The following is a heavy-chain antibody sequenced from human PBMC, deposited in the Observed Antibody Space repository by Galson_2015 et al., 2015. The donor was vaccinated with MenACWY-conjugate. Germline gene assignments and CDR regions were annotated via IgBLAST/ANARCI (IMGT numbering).Heavy chain of an antibody. Sequence: SLRLSCAASGFTFSSCAMGWVRQAPGKGLEWVSTITSSGSSTYYADSVKGRFTISRDNSKNTLDLQMNSLRDEDTALYFCAKGPRDGWGNYYSAYWGQGTRVTVSS. CDR1: GFTFSSCA. J-gene: IGHJ4*02. CDR2: ITSSGSST. D-gene: IGHD3-10*01. CDR3: AKGPRDGWGNYYSAY. V-gene: IGHV3-23*01.